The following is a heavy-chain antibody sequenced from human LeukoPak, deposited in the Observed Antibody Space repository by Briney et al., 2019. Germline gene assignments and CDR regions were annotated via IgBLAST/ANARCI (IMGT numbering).Heavy chain of an antibody. V-gene: IGHV4-4*07. Sequence: SETLSLTCTVSGGSISSYYWSWIRQSDGKGLEWIGRIHARGGTDYNPSLKSRVTMSLDTSKNQFSLNLRSMTAADTAVYYCARSYDTSGYYYNFGYWGQGTLVTVSS. CDR1: GGSISSYY. CDR3: ARSYDTSGYYYNFGY. J-gene: IGHJ4*02. CDR2: IHARGGT. D-gene: IGHD3-22*01.